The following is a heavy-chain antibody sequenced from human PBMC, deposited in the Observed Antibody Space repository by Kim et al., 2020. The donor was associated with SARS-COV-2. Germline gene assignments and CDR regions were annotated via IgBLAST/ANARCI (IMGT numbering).Heavy chain of an antibody. CDR3: ARGIAARPAAGY. J-gene: IGHJ4*02. CDR2: IGTSDTTI. CDR1: GFTFSDYY. D-gene: IGHD6-6*01. V-gene: IGHV3-11*01. Sequence: GGSLRLSCAASGFTFSDYYMHWIRQAPGKGLEWVSYIGTSDTTIYYEDSVKGRFTISRDNAKNSLYLRMNSLRVEDTAVYYCARGIAARPAAGYWGQGTLVIVSS.